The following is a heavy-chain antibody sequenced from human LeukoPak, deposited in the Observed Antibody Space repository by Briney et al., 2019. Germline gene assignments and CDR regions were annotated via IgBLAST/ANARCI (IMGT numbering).Heavy chain of an antibody. Sequence: GESLKISCKGSGYSFTSYWIGWVRQAPGQGLEWMGWISAYNGNTNYVQKFQDRVTMTRDTSISTAYMELSRLRSDDTAVYYCARERAVAGRNGAWGDTFDIWGQGTMVTVSS. CDR1: GYSFTSYW. CDR2: ISAYNGNT. V-gene: IGHV1-2*02. D-gene: IGHD6-19*01. J-gene: IGHJ3*02. CDR3: ARERAVAGRNGAWGDTFDI.